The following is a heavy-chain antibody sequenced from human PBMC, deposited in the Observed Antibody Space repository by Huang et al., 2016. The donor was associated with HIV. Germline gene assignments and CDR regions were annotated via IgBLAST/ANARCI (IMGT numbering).Heavy chain of an antibody. D-gene: IGHD6-13*01. CDR3: AREGQTWYGKPIAAFEI. CDR1: GGSFNSLA. Sequence: VQLVQSGAEVKRPGTSVKISCKASGGSFNSLAFNWVRQAPGQGLQDMGGIVPLFVVTNYAEKFRGRLTISADKSTSTVFMELRGLTSEDTAVFFCAREGQTWYGKPIAAFEIWGQGTTVIV. CDR2: IVPLFVVT. J-gene: IGHJ3*02. V-gene: IGHV1-69*10.